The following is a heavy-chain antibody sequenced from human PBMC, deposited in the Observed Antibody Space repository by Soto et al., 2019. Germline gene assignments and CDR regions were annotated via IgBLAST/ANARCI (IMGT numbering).Heavy chain of an antibody. J-gene: IGHJ6*03. Sequence: SETLSLTCTVSGDSISNNNFYWGWIRQPPGEGLEWIGTIYYSGSTYYNPSLKSRVTISVDTSNNQLSLKLSSVTAADTAVYYCARHYGYYSHYMDVWTKGTTVTVSS. CDR1: GDSISNNNFY. CDR3: ARHYGYYSHYMDV. V-gene: IGHV4-39*01. CDR2: IYYSGST. D-gene: IGHD3-10*01.